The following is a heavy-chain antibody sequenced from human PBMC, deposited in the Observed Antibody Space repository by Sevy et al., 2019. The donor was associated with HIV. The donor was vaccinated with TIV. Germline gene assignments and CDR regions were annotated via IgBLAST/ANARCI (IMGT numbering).Heavy chain of an antibody. CDR3: ARKLELRGVYFDY. J-gene: IGHJ4*02. V-gene: IGHV5-51*01. Sequence: GESLKISCKGSGYSFTSYWIGWVRQMRGKGLEWMGIIYPGDSDTRYSPSFQGQVTISAAKSISTAYLQWSSLKASDTAMYYCARKLELRGVYFDYWGQGTLVTVSS. CDR1: GYSFTSYW. CDR2: IYPGDSDT. D-gene: IGHD1-7*01.